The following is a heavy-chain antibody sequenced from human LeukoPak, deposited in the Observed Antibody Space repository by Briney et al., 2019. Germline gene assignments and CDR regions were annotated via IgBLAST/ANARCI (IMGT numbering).Heavy chain of an antibody. CDR3: AKAYITMVRGAGGYFDY. V-gene: IGHV3-30*18. J-gene: IGHJ4*02. CDR1: GFTFSSYG. D-gene: IGHD3-10*01. Sequence: GGSLRLSCAASGFTFSSYGMHWVRQAPGKGLEWVAVISYDGSNKYYADSVKGRFTISRDNSKNTLYLQMNSLRAEDTAVYYCAKAYITMVRGAGGYFDYWGQGTLVTVSS. CDR2: ISYDGSNK.